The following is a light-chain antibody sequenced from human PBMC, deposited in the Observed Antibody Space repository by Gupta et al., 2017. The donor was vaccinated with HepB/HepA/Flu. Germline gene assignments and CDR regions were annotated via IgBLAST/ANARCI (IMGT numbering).Light chain of an antibody. Sequence: EIVMTQSPATLSVSPGERATLSCRASQSVSSDLAWYQQRPAQAPRLLIYGASTRATGIPARFSGSGSGTEFTLTISSLQSKDFAIYYCQQYNNWPPRTFGGGTKVEIK. CDR2: GAS. J-gene: IGKJ4*01. CDR1: QSVSSD. V-gene: IGKV3-15*01. CDR3: QQYNNWPPRT.